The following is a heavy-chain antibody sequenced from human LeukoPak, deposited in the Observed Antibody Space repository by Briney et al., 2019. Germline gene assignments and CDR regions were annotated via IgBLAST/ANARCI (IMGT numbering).Heavy chain of an antibody. CDR2: MNPNSGNT. V-gene: IGHV1-8*01. D-gene: IGHD2-15*01. CDR3: ARAGGYCGRISCPYYFDY. J-gene: IGHJ4*02. CDR1: GYTFTSYD. Sequence: VKVSCKASGYTFTSYDINWVRQATGQGLEWMGWMNPNSGNTGYAQKFQGRVTMTRNTSISTAYMELSSLRSEDTAVYYCARAGGYCGRISCPYYFDYWGQGSLVAVSS.